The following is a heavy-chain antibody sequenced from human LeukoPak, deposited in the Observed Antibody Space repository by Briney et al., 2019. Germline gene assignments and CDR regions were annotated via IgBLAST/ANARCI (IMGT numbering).Heavy chain of an antibody. Sequence: GGSLRLSCAASGFTFRSFGMHFVRQAPGKGLEWVAFIRFDGSNQYYTDSVKGRFTISRDNSNNTLFHQMNNLRGDDTAVYLCAKGYGESHFDSWGQGTLVTVSS. CDR2: IRFDGSNQ. CDR3: AKGYGESHFDS. D-gene: IGHD5-18*01. CDR1: GFTFRSFG. V-gene: IGHV3-30*02. J-gene: IGHJ4*02.